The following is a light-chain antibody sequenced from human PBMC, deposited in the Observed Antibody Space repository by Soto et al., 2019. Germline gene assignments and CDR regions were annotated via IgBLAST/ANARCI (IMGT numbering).Light chain of an antibody. CDR2: GVT. CDR3: YSYAGRNIWV. Sequence: QSALAQPPSASGSPGQSVTSSCTGSGSDIGAYNFVSWYQQHPGKAPKLMIFGVTERPSGVPDRFSGSKSGNTASLTVSGLQADDEAVYYCYSYAGRNIWVFGGGTKVTVL. V-gene: IGLV2-8*01. CDR1: GSDIGAYNF. J-gene: IGLJ3*02.